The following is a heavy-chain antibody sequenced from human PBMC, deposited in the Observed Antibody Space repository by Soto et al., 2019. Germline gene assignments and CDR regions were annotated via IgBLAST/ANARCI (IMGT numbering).Heavy chain of an antibody. D-gene: IGHD2-2*01. CDR1: GGPITSHY. Sequence: PSETLSLTCTVSGGPITSHYLSWIRQSPGKGLEWIAYMHHSGSTNYNPSLKSRVTISVDTSKNQFSLKLTSVTAADTAVYYCARVRGNQLLGWFDPWGQGTLVTVSS. CDR2: MHHSGST. V-gene: IGHV4-59*11. CDR3: ARVRGNQLLGWFDP. J-gene: IGHJ5*02.